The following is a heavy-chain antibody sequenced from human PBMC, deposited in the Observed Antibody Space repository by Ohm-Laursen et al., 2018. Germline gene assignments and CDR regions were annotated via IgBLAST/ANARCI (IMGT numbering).Heavy chain of an antibody. Sequence: SLRLSCTASGFIFSTYAMNWVRQAPGKGLEWVSAIGTGGDTYYTDSVKGRFTISRDNSKNTVSLQMNSLRADDTAVYFCAMKIPGSRPFDYWGQGTLVTVSS. V-gene: IGHV3-23*01. D-gene: IGHD2-2*02. CDR1: GFIFSTYA. J-gene: IGHJ4*02. CDR3: AMKIPGSRPFDY. CDR2: IGTGGDT.